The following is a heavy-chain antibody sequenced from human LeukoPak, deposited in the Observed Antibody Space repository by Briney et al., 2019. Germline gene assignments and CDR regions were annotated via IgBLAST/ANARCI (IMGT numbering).Heavy chain of an antibody. J-gene: IGHJ4*02. D-gene: IGHD2-2*02. V-gene: IGHV4-59*08. Sequence: SETLSLTCTVSGGSISSYYWSWIRQPPGKGLEWIGYIYYSGSTNYNPSLKSRVTISVDTSKNQFSLKLSSVTAADTAVYYCASTEMGYCSSTSCYSFGYWGQGTLVTVSS. CDR1: GGSISSYY. CDR3: ASTEMGYCSSTSCYSFGY. CDR2: IYYSGST.